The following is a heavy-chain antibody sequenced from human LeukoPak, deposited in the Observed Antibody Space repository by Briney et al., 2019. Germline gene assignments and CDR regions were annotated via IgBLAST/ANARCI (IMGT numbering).Heavy chain of an antibody. Sequence: GESLKISCKGSGYSFTSYWIGWVRQMPGKGLEWMGIIYRGDSDTRYSPSFQGQVTISADKSISTAYLQWSSLKASDTAMYYCARHSYYYDSSGYYTGPQDYWGQGTLVTVAS. D-gene: IGHD3-22*01. CDR2: IYRGDSDT. J-gene: IGHJ4*02. CDR1: GYSFTSYW. CDR3: ARHSYYYDSSGYYTGPQDY. V-gene: IGHV5-51*01.